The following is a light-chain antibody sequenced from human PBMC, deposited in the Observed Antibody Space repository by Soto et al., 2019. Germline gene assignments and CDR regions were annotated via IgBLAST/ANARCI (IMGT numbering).Light chain of an antibody. CDR1: QSVSNNY. Sequence: EIVSTQSPCTLSLSPGERATLSCRASQSVSNNYLAWYQQKPGQAPRLLIYGASNRATGIPDRFSGSGSGTDFTLTISRLEPEDFAVYYCQQYGGSRGTFGPGTKVDI. V-gene: IGKV3-20*01. J-gene: IGKJ3*01. CDR3: QQYGGSRGT. CDR2: GAS.